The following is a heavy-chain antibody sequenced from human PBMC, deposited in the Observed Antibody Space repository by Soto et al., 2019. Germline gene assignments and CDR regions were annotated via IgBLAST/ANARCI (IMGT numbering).Heavy chain of an antibody. J-gene: IGHJ3*01. CDR1: GITFSNYW. D-gene: IGHD3-3*01. CDR2: IKPDGSDK. V-gene: IGHV3-7*01. CDR3: ATDLNWSGT. Sequence: GGSLRLSCAASGITFSNYWMTWVRQAPGKGLEFLATIKPDGSDKYYVDSVRGRFTISRDNAKNSLSLQMNSLRAEDTALYYCATDLNWSGTWGQGTMVTVSS.